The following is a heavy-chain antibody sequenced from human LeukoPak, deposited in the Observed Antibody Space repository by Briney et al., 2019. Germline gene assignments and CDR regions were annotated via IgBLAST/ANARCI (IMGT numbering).Heavy chain of an antibody. Sequence: GGSLRLSCAASGFTFSSCSMNWVRQAPGKGLEWASSISSSGSYIYYADSVKGRFTVSRDNAKNSLYLQMNSLRAEDTAVYYCARDREPYCTGGTCYSTGDYWGQGTLVTVSS. CDR2: ISSSGSYI. J-gene: IGHJ4*02. V-gene: IGHV3-21*01. CDR3: ARDREPYCTGGTCYSTGDY. CDR1: GFTFSSCS. D-gene: IGHD2-15*01.